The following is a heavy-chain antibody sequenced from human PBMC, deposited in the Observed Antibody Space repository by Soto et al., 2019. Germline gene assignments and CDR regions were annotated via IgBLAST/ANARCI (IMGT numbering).Heavy chain of an antibody. CDR3: ARDRAVFWSGYYTATDAFDI. CDR1: GYTFTSYG. Sequence: ASVKVSCKASGYTFTSYGISWVRQAPGQGLEWMGWISAYNGNTNYAQKLQGRVTMTTDTSTSTAYMELRSLRSDDTAVYYCARDRAVFWSGYYTATDAFDIWGQGTMVTV. CDR2: ISAYNGNT. D-gene: IGHD3-3*01. J-gene: IGHJ3*02. V-gene: IGHV1-18*01.